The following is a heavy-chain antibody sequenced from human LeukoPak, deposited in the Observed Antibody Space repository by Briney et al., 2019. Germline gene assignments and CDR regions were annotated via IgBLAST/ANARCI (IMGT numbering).Heavy chain of an antibody. CDR1: GGSFSGYY. Sequence: SETLSLTCAVYGGSFSGYYWSWIRRPPGKGLEWIVEINHSGSTNYNPSLKSRVTISVDTSKSQFSLMLSSVTAADTAVYYCARAGDRSGYYHQLLDSWGQGTLVTVSS. CDR3: ARAGDRSGYYHQLLDS. J-gene: IGHJ4*02. D-gene: IGHD3-22*01. CDR2: INHSGST. V-gene: IGHV4-34*01.